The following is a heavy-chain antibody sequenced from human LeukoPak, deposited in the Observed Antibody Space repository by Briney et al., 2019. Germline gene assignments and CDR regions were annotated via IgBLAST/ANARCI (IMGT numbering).Heavy chain of an antibody. V-gene: IGHV4-61*01. D-gene: IGHD3-10*01. Sequence: ESGPGLVKPSETLSLTCTVSGGSGSRGTFDWSWIRQPPGKGLEWIGYISDSVTTKYSPSLKTRVNISVDTSKNQFSLKLRSVTAADTAVYYCAARGQGSSLSYFVYWGQGTLVTVSS. CDR3: AARGQGSSLSYFVY. CDR1: GGSGSRGTFD. CDR2: ISDSVTT. J-gene: IGHJ4*02.